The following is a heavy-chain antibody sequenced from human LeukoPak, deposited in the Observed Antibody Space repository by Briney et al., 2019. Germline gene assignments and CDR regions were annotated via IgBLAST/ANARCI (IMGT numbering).Heavy chain of an antibody. CDR3: AKGVDYCSGGSCSADY. CDR1: GFTFSNYG. J-gene: IGHJ4*02. D-gene: IGHD2-15*01. V-gene: IGHV3-30*18. Sequence: PGGSLRLSCAASGFTFSNYGIHWVRQAPGKGLEWVAVISYDGNNKYYADSVKGRFTISRDNSKNTLFLQMNSLRAEDTAVYYCAKGVDYCSGGSCSADYWGPGTLVTVSS. CDR2: ISYDGNNK.